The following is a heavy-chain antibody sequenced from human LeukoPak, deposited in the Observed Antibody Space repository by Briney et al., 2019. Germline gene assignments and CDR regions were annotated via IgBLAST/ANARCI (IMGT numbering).Heavy chain of an antibody. D-gene: IGHD6-25*01. CDR2: IGGSGGST. CDR1: GFTFNKYG. V-gene: IGHV3-23*01. J-gene: IGHJ4*02. Sequence: PGRSLRLSCAASGFTFNKYGMHWVRQAPGKGLEWVSSIGGSGGSTYYADSVKGRFTISRDNSKNTLYLQMNSLRAEDTAVYYCAKVETAAAATLRGFDYWAREPWSPSPQ. CDR3: AKVETAAAATLRGFDY.